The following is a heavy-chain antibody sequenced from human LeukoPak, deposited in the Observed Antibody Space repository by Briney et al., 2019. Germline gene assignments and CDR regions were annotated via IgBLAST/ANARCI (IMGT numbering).Heavy chain of an antibody. Sequence: SEALSLTCTVSGGSISSYYWSWIRQPAGKGLEWIGRIYTSGSTNYNPSLKSRVTMSVGTSKNQFSLKLSSVTAADTAVYYCARVEDCSSTSCYEEWFDPWGQGTLLTVSS. CDR1: GGSISSYY. D-gene: IGHD2-2*01. J-gene: IGHJ5*02. CDR3: ARVEDCSSTSCYEEWFDP. V-gene: IGHV4-4*07. CDR2: IYTSGST.